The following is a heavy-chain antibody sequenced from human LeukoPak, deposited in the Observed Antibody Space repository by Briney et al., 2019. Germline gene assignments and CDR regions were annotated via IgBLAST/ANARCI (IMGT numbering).Heavy chain of an antibody. CDR1: GYTFIAYY. CDR3: ARGIIGYYFDY. CDR2: INPNSGGT. Sequence: GASVKVSCKASGYTFIAYYLYWVRQAPGQGLEWMGWINPNSGGTNYAQKFQGRVTMTRDTSISTAYMELNSLTSDDTAVYYCARGIIGYYFDYWGQGTLVTVSS. V-gene: IGHV1-2*02. D-gene: IGHD2-15*01. J-gene: IGHJ4*02.